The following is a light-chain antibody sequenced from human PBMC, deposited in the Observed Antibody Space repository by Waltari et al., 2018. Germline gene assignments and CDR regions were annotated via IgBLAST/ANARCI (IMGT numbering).Light chain of an antibody. Sequence: QSVLTQPPSASGTPGQRVSIACSGSGSNIGSNTVNWYQQLPGTAPKLLIYTNEQPPSGLPDRFSGSKSGTSASLAISGLQSEDEAEYHCAVWDDSLNGPLFSGGTKLTVL. CDR3: AVWDDSLNGPL. J-gene: IGLJ2*01. CDR2: TNE. V-gene: IGLV1-44*01. CDR1: GSNIGSNT.